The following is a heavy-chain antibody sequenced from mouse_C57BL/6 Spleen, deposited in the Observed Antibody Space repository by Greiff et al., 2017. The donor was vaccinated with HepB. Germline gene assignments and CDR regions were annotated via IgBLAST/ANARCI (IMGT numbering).Heavy chain of an antibody. CDR3: ARRDWDAAMDY. CDR2: IDPSDSYT. V-gene: IGHV1-69*01. J-gene: IGHJ4*01. D-gene: IGHD4-1*01. CDR1: GYTFTRYW. Sequence: VQLQQPGAELVMPGASVKLSCKASGYTFTRYWMHWVKQRPGQGLEWIGEIDPSDSYTNYNQKFKGKSTLTVDKSSSTAYMQLSSLTSEDSAVYYCARRDWDAAMDYWGQGTSVTVSS.